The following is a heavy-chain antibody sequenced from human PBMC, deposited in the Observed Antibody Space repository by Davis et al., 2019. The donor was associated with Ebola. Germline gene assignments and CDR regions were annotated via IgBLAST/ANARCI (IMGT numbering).Heavy chain of an antibody. CDR2: IYYSEST. CDR1: GGSISSSY. V-gene: IGHV4-59*01. J-gene: IGHJ6*02. CDR3: ARDSRWLVPGTYYYYGMDV. D-gene: IGHD6-19*01. Sequence: ETLSLTCTVSGGSISSSYWSWIRQPPGKGLEWIGYIYYSESTNYNPSLKSRVTISVDTSKNQFSLKLSSVTAADTAVYYCARDSRWLVPGTYYYYGMDVWGQGTTVTVSS.